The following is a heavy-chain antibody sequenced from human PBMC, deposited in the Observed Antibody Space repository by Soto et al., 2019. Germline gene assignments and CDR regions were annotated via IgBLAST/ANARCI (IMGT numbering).Heavy chain of an antibody. CDR1: GGSFSGYY. V-gene: IGHV4-34*01. CDR3: ARGQWLVPFDY. J-gene: IGHJ4*02. D-gene: IGHD6-19*01. CDR2: INHSGST. Sequence: SETLSLTCAVYGGSFSGYYWSWIRQPPGKGLEWIGEINHSGSTNYNPSLKSRVTISVDTSKNQFSLKLGSVTAADTAVYYCARGQWLVPFDYWGQGTLVTVSS.